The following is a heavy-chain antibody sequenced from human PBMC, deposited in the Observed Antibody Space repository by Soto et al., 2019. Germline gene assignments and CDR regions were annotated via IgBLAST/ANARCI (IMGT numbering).Heavy chain of an antibody. CDR1: GFTVSSNY. V-gene: IGHV3-66*01. Sequence: EVQLVESGGGLVQPGGSLRLSCAASGFTVSSNYMSWVRQAPGKGLEWVSVIYSGGSTYYADSVKGRFTISRDNSKNTLYLQMNSLRAEDTAVYYCARAGGPGEYYFDYWGQGTLVTVSS. CDR3: ARAGGPGEYYFDY. CDR2: IYSGGST. D-gene: IGHD3-10*01. J-gene: IGHJ4*02.